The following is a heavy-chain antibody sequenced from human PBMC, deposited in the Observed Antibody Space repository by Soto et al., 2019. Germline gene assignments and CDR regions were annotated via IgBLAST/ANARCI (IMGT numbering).Heavy chain of an antibody. CDR1: GGSISSYY. CDR2: IYYSGST. Sequence: QVQLQESGPGLVKPSETLSLTCTVSGGSISSYYWSWIRQPPGKGLEWIGYIYYSGSTNYNPSLKSRVTISVDTSKNQFSLKLSSVTAADTAVYYCARAVGSWYSYVNWYFDLWGRGTLVTVSS. D-gene: IGHD6-13*01. CDR3: ARAVGSWYSYVNWYFDL. J-gene: IGHJ2*01. V-gene: IGHV4-59*01.